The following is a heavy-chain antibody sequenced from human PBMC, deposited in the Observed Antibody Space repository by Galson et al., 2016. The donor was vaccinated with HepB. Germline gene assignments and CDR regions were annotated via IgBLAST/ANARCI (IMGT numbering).Heavy chain of an antibody. V-gene: IGHV1-46*01. CDR3: GRVSDRDSADWYYFDY. Sequence: SVKVSCKASGYTFSNYYIHWVRQAPGQGLEWMGVINPSGAATRYAHKFLGRVTMTRDTSTSTVHMELSSLRSEDTAVYYCGRVSDRDSADWYYFDYWGQGTLVTVSS. CDR1: GYTFSNYY. D-gene: IGHD3-9*01. J-gene: IGHJ4*02. CDR2: INPSGAAT.